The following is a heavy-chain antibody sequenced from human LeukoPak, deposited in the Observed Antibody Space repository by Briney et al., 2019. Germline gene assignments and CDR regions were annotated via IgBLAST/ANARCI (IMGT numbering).Heavy chain of an antibody. Sequence: GGSLRLSCAASRFTLSSYSMNWVRQAPGKGLEWVSFISSSSSYIYYADSVKGRFTISRDNAKNTLYLQMNSLRAEDTAVYYCATTALAVADSYFDYWGQGTLVTVSS. CDR2: ISSSSSYI. D-gene: IGHD6-19*01. CDR1: RFTLSSYS. CDR3: ATTALAVADSYFDY. V-gene: IGHV3-21*01. J-gene: IGHJ4*02.